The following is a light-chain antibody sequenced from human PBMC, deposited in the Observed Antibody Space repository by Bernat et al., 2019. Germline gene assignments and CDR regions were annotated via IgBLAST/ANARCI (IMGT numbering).Light chain of an antibody. J-gene: IGLJ1*01. V-gene: IGLV3-21*04. Sequence: SYVLTQPPSVSVAPGQTATITCGGNNIGTKSVNWYQQKPGQAPVLVMYSDSGRPSGIPERISGSNSGNTATLTISGVEAGDEAEYYCQVWDSNSDHYVFGPGSKVTVL. CDR2: SDS. CDR1: NIGTKS. CDR3: QVWDSNSDHYV.